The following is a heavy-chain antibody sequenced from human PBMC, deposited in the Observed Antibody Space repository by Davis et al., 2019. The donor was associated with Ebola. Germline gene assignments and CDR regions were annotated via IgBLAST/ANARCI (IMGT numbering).Heavy chain of an antibody. Sequence: PGGSLRLSCTVSGGSISSYYWSWIRQPAGKGLEWIGRIYTSGSTNYNPSLKSRVTISVDTSKNQFSLKLSSVTAADTAVYYCARDAAVTGTGRGYFDYWGQGTLVTVSS. V-gene: IGHV4-4*07. CDR3: ARDAAVTGTGRGYFDY. CDR2: IYTSGST. J-gene: IGHJ4*02. CDR1: GGSISSYY. D-gene: IGHD1-20*01.